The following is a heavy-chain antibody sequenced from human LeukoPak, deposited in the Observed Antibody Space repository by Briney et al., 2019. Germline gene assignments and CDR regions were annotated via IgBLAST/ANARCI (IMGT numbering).Heavy chain of an antibody. CDR1: GFTFSDFW. J-gene: IGHJ4*02. CDR2: IKEDGSET. V-gene: IGHV3-7*01. CDR3: VRGAEGY. Sequence: GGSLRLSCAASGFTFSDFWMSWVRQAPGKGLEWVANIKEDGSETYYVDSVKGRFTVSRDNAKNSVYLQMNSLRVNDTAVYYCVRGAEGYWGQGTLVTVSS.